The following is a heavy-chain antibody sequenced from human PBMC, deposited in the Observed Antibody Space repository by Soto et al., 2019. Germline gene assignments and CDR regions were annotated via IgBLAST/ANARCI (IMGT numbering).Heavy chain of an antibody. V-gene: IGHV3-7*03. J-gene: IGHJ6*02. CDR3: ARVPWGGGMDV. CDR2: IKADGSEK. CDR1: GIIFSRSW. Sequence: EVQLVESGGGLVQPGGSLRLSCAGSGIIFSRSWMSWVRQAPGKGLEWVASIKADGSEKSYVDAVKGRFTVSRDNTKNSLYMQVNSLRAEDTAVYYCARVPWGGGMDVWGQGTTVTVSS. D-gene: IGHD1-26*01.